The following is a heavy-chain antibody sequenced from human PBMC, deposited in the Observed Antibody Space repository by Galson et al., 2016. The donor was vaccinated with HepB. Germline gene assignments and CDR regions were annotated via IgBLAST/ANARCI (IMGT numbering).Heavy chain of an antibody. J-gene: IGHJ4*02. CDR3: VSRGAQWLVTADS. D-gene: IGHD5-12*01. CDR1: TFLFSSYT. V-gene: IGHV3-64D*06. Sequence: SLRLSCAASTFLFSSYTMHWVRQAPGKGLEYVSAISSDGGSTYYINSGKGRFTISRTKSKNSLYLQMTSLITEDTAVYYCVSRGAQWLVTADSWGQGTLVVVP. CDR2: ISSDGGST.